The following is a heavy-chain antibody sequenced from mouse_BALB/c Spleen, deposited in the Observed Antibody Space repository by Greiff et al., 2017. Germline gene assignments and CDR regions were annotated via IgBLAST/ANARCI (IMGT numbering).Heavy chain of an antibody. V-gene: IGHV2-6-4*01. CDR1: GFSLSRYS. J-gene: IGHJ2*01. D-gene: IGHD1-1*01. CDR2: IWGGGST. Sequence: VQVVESGPGLVAPSQGLSITCTVSGFSLSRYSVHWVRQPPGKGLEWLGMIWGGGSTDYNSALKSRLSISKDNSKSQVFLKMNSLQTDDTAMYYCARNSGYYGSSLFDYWGQGTTLTVSS. CDR3: ARNSGYYGSSLFDY.